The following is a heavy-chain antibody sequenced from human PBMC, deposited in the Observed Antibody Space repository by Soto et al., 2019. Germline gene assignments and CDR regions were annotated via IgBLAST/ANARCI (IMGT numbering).Heavy chain of an antibody. J-gene: IGHJ5*01. Sequence: SQTLSLTCAISGDSVSSNSVVWNWIRQSPSGGLEWLGRTYYRSKWYYDYAVSVKSRITINPDTSNNQLSLHLNSVTPDDTAVYYCVRLIGSSWLDSWGQGTLVTVSS. CDR1: GDSVSSNSVV. CDR2: TYYRSKWYY. D-gene: IGHD6-13*01. CDR3: VRLIGSSWLDS. V-gene: IGHV6-1*01.